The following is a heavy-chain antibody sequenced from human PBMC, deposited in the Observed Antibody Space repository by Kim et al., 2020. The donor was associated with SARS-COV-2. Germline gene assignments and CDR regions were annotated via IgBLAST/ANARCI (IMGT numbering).Heavy chain of an antibody. J-gene: IGHJ4*02. D-gene: IGHD6-19*01. CDR1: CGSFSGYY. CDR3: ASGLSWGPHSSGRLPFDY. CDR2: INHSGST. V-gene: IGHV4-34*01. Sequence: SETLSLTCSVYCGSFSGYYWSWIRQPPGKGLEWIGEINHSGSTNYHPSLKSRVTISVDTSKNQFSLKLSHVTAADTAVYYCASGLSWGPHSSGRLPFDYWGQGTLVTVSS.